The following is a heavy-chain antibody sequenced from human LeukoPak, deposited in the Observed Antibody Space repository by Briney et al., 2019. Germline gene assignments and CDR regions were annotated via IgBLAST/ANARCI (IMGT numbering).Heavy chain of an antibody. CDR3: ARQQDTTNPGY. CDR2: IYSGGNT. D-gene: IGHD5-18*01. V-gene: IGHV3-66*04. CDR1: GVTVSRNY. Sequence: PGGSLRLSCAASGVTVSRNYMNWVRQAPGKGLEWVSIIYSGGNTYCADSVKGRFTISRDNSKNTLYLQMNGLRAEDTAVYYCARQQDTTNPGYWGQGTLVTVSS. J-gene: IGHJ4*02.